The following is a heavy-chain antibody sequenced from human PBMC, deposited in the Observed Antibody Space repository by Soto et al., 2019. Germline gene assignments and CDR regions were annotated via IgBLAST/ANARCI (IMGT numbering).Heavy chain of an antibody. J-gene: IGHJ6*02. CDR2: ISWDGGST. D-gene: IGHD2-15*01. CDR1: GFTFDDYT. CDR3: AKDDCSGGSCYYYGMDV. Sequence: GGSLRLSCAASGFTFDDYTMHWVRQAPGKGLEWVSLISWDGGSTYYADSVKGRFTISRDNSKNSLYLQMNSLRTEDTALYYSAKDDCSGGSCYYYGMDVWGQGTTVTVSS. V-gene: IGHV3-43*01.